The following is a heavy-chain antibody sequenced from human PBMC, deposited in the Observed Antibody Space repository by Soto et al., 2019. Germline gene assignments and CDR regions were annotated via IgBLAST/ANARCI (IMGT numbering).Heavy chain of an antibody. D-gene: IGHD6-25*01. J-gene: IGHJ6*02. CDR2: ISGSGDST. V-gene: IGHV3-23*01. CDR1: GFTFSTYA. CDR3: ARNILAASLYYYCMDV. Sequence: PGGSLRLSCAASGFTFSTYAMTWVRQAPGKGLEWLSTISGSGDSTFYADSVKGRFTFSRDNSKNTLYLQMSSLRAEDTAVYYCARNILAASLYYYCMDVWGQGATVTVSS.